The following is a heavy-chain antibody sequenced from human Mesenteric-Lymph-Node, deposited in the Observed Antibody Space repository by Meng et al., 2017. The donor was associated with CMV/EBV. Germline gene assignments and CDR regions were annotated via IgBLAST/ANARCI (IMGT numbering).Heavy chain of an antibody. CDR2: INPSDGST. CDR3: ARVASWNNVYGMDV. V-gene: IGHV1-46*01. Sequence: ASVKVSCKASGYTFSGHYIHWVRQAPGQGLEWMGKINPSDGSTSYAQKFQGRVTMTRDTSTSTVYMELSSLRSEDTAVYYCARVASWNNVYGMDVWGLGTTVTVSS. J-gene: IGHJ6*02. CDR1: GYTFSGHY. D-gene: IGHD1/OR15-1a*01.